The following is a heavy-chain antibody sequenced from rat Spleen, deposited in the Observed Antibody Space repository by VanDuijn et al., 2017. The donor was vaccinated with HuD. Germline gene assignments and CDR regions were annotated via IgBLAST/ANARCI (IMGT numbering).Heavy chain of an antibody. CDR2: IWAGGST. CDR3: ARGSTGD. D-gene: IGHD1-4*01. Sequence: QVQLKESGPGLVQPSQTLSLACTVSGFSLTSYHVHWVRQPSGKGLEWMGVIWAGGSTDYNSPLKSRLSISRDTSKSQVFLKMNNRQTEDTAMDFCARGSTGDWGQGVMVTVSS. J-gene: IGHJ2*01. CDR1: GFSLTSYH. V-gene: IGHV2-43*01.